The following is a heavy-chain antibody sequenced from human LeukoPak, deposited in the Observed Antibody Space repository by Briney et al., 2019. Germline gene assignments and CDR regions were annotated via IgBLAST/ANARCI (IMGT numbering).Heavy chain of an antibody. D-gene: IGHD2/OR15-2a*01. Sequence: LSLTCAVYGGSFSGYYWSWIRQAPGKGLEWVSYISSSGSTIYYADSVKGRFTISRDNSKNTLYLQMNSLRAEDTAVYYCALLDPLDYWGQGTLVTVSS. CDR3: ALLDPLDY. CDR1: GGSFSGYY. J-gene: IGHJ4*02. V-gene: IGHV3-11*04. CDR2: ISSSGSTI.